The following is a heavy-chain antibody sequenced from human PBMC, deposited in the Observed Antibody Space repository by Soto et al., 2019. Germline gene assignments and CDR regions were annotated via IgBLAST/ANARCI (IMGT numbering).Heavy chain of an antibody. CDR3: ARASPRGRYFDWLIFPLGH. Sequence: GGSLRLSCAASGFTFDDYGMSWVRQVPGKGLEWVAGINWNGRTRNYADSVKGRFTISRDTAKNSLYLQMNSLGAEDTALYFCARASPRGRYFDWLIFPLGHWGQGTLVTVSS. D-gene: IGHD3-9*01. CDR2: INWNGRTR. J-gene: IGHJ4*02. CDR1: GFTFDDYG. V-gene: IGHV3-20*04.